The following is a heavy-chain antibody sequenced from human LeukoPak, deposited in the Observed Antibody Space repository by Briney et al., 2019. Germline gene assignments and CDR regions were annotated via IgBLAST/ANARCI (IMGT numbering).Heavy chain of an antibody. V-gene: IGHV3-21*01. CDR3: ARESGIEGY. J-gene: IGHJ4*02. D-gene: IGHD3-10*01. CDR2: ISSSSSYI. CDR1: GFTFSSYS. Sequence: PGGSLRLSCAASGFTFSSYSMNWVRQAPGEGLEWVSFISSSSSYIYYADSVKGRFTISRDNAKNSLYLQMNSLRAEDTAVYYCARESGIEGYWGQGTLVTVSS.